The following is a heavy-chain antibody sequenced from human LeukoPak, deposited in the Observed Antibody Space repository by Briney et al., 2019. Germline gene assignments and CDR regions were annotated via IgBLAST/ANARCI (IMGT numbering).Heavy chain of an antibody. J-gene: IGHJ6*02. CDR1: GYTFTGYY. V-gene: IGHV1-2*02. D-gene: IGHD3-10*01. Sequence: ASVKVSCKASGYTFTGYYMHWVRQAPGQGLEWMGWINPNSGGTNYAQKFQGRVTMTRDTSISTAYMELRSLRSDDTAVYYCARDGIEYGSGSGNFYSNGMDVWGQGTTVTVSS. CDR3: ARDGIEYGSGSGNFYSNGMDV. CDR2: INPNSGGT.